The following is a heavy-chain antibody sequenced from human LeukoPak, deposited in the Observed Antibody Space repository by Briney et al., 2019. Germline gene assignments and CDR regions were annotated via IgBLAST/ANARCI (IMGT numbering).Heavy chain of an antibody. D-gene: IGHD3-22*01. Sequence: GGSLRLSCAASGFTFSNYGMTWVRQAPGKGLEWVSGISGLGGTTYYADSVEGRFTISRDNSKDTLYLQMNSLRADDTAVYYCAKDGWYYDSSGLGAFDVWGQGTMVTVSS. CDR1: GFTFSNYG. J-gene: IGHJ3*01. CDR2: ISGLGGTT. V-gene: IGHV3-23*01. CDR3: AKDGWYYDSSGLGAFDV.